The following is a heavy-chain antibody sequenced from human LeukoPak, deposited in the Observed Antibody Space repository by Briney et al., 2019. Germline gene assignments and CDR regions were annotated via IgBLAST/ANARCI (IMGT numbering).Heavy chain of an antibody. CDR2: INPSGGST. Sequence: ASVKVSCKASGYTFTSYYMHWVRQAPGRGLEWMGIINPSGGSTSYAQKFQGRVTMTRDTSTSTVYMELSSLRSEDTAVYYCARVERYCSSTSCSSDYWGQGTLVTVSS. CDR1: GYTFTSYY. D-gene: IGHD2-2*01. V-gene: IGHV1-46*03. CDR3: ARVERYCSSTSCSSDY. J-gene: IGHJ4*02.